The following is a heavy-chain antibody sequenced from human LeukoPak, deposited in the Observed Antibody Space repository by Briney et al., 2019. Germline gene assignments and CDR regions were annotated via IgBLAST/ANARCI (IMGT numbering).Heavy chain of an antibody. CDR3: TSPAHDFDIWSGYYSL. CDR1: GFTFSDSV. D-gene: IGHD3-3*01. V-gene: IGHV3-73*01. J-gene: IGHJ4*01. Sequence: GGSLRLSCYVSGFTFSDSVIHWVRHAAGKGLEWVGRTRSKTKSGETAYAASVKGRFTISRDDSKDTAYLQMNSLKPEDTAVYYCTSPAHDFDIWSGYYSLWGHGTQVTVSS. CDR2: TRSKTKSGET.